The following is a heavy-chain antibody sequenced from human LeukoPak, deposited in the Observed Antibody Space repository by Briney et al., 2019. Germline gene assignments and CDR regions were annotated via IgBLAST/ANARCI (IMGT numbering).Heavy chain of an antibody. CDR2: IYYSGST. CDR3: ASLPGSGSYFPYNWFDP. Sequence: SETLSLTCTVSGGSISSYYWSWIRQPPGKGLEWIGYIYYSGSTNYNPSLKSRVTISVDTSKNQFSLKLSSVTAADTAVYYCASLPGSGSYFPYNWFDPWGQGTLVTVSS. CDR1: GGSISSYY. D-gene: IGHD3-10*01. V-gene: IGHV4-59*12. J-gene: IGHJ5*02.